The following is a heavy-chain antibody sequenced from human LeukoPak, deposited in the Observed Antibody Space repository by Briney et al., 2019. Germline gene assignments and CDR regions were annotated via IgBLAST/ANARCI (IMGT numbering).Heavy chain of an antibody. CDR1: GFTFDDYA. Sequence: GRSLRLSCAASGFTFDDYALHWVRQAPGKGLEWVSGISWNSGSIGYADSVKGRFTISRDNAKNSLYLQMNRLRAEDTALYYCAKDLLPNYYYYYMDVWGKGTTVTVSS. J-gene: IGHJ6*03. V-gene: IGHV3-9*01. CDR3: AKDLLPNYYYYYMDV. CDR2: ISWNSGSI.